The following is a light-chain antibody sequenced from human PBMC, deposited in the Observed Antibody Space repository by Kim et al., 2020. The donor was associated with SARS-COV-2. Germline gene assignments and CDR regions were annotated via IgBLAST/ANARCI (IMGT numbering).Light chain of an antibody. CDR1: NSDIGGYNY. V-gene: IGLV2-14*03. CDR3: SSYTSSKTWV. CDR2: DVT. Sequence: QGFTISCTGSNSDIGGYNYVSWYQQHPGKAPKLIIYDVTKRPSGVSDRFSGSKSGNTASLIISGLQADDEADYYCSSYTSSKTWVFGGGTQLTVL. J-gene: IGLJ3*02.